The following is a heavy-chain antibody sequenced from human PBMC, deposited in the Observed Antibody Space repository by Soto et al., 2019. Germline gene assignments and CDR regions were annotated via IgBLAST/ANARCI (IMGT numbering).Heavy chain of an antibody. D-gene: IGHD3-3*01. CDR1: GFTFSGSA. Sequence: GGSLRLSCAASGFTFSGSAMHWVRQASGKGLEWVGRIRSKADSYATAYAVSVKGGFTISRDDSKNTAYLQMNSLKTEDPAVYYCTRVESVITIFGVAQGDGMDVWGQGTTVTVSS. CDR3: TRVESVITIFGVAQGDGMDV. CDR2: IRSKADSYAT. V-gene: IGHV3-73*01. J-gene: IGHJ6*02.